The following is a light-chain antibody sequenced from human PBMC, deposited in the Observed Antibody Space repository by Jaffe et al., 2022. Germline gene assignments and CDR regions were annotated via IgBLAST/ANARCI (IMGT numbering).Light chain of an antibody. Sequence: AIQMTQSPSSLSASVGDRVTITCRASQGIGSDLTWFHQKPGKAPKLLIYDASRLQSGVPSRFSGSGSGTDFTLTISSLQPEDFATYYCLQDYNFPRTFGQGTKVEIK. CDR1: QGIGSD. V-gene: IGKV1-6*01. CDR3: LQDYNFPRT. J-gene: IGKJ1*01. CDR2: DAS.